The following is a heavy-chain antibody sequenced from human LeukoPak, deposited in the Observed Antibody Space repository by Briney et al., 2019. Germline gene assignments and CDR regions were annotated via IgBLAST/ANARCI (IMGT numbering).Heavy chain of an antibody. D-gene: IGHD3-3*01. CDR2: IIHSGST. Sequence: TSETLSLTCAVYGGSFRGYYWSWFRQPPGKGLAWIGEIIHSGSTNYNPSLKSRVTISVDTSKNQFSLKLSSVTAADTAVYYCARGGYHSWSGYETPLVWYFDLWGRGTLVTVSS. CDR1: GGSFRGYY. CDR3: ARGGYHSWSGYETPLVWYFDL. V-gene: IGHV4-34*01. J-gene: IGHJ2*01.